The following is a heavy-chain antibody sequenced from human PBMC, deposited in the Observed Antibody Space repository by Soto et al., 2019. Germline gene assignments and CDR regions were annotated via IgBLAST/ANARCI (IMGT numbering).Heavy chain of an antibody. CDR2: ISSSSSYT. J-gene: IGHJ6*02. CDR3: ARAKYSESYTYYYYGMDV. D-gene: IGHD1-26*01. CDR1: GFTFSDYY. V-gene: IGHV3-11*06. Sequence: PGGSLRLSCAASGFTFSDYYMSWIRQAPGKGLEWVSYISSSSSYTNYADSVKGRFTISRDNAKNSLYLQMNSLRAEDTAVYYCARAKYSESYTYYYYGMDVWGQGTTVTVSS.